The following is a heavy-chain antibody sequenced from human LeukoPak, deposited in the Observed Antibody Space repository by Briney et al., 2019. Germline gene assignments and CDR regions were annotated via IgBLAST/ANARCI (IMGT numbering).Heavy chain of an antibody. D-gene: IGHD5-18*01. CDR2: IKQDGNEK. CDR3: ARYSYGYEDY. J-gene: IGHJ4*02. Sequence: PGGSLRLSCAASGFTFSSYWMSWVRQAPGKGLEWVANIKQDGNEKCYVDSVKGRFTISRDNAKNSLYLQMNNLRAEDTAVYYCARYSYGYEDYWGQGTLVTVSS. CDR1: GFTFSSYW. V-gene: IGHV3-7*01.